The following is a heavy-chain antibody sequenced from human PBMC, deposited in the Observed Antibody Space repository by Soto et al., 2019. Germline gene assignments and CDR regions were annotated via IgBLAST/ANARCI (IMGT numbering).Heavy chain of an antibody. D-gene: IGHD6-13*01. Sequence: GGSLRLSCAASGFTFSSYAMHWVRQAPGKGLEWVAVISYDGSNKYYADSVKGRFTISRDNSKNTLYLQMNSLRAEDTAVYYCARPMIAAAGDDYYYYYYGMDVWGQGTTVTVSS. V-gene: IGHV3-30-3*01. J-gene: IGHJ6*02. CDR2: ISYDGSNK. CDR3: ARPMIAAAGDDYYYYYYGMDV. CDR1: GFTFSSYA.